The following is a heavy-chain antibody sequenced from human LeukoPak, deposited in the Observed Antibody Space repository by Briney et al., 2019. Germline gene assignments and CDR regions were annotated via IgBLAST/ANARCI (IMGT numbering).Heavy chain of an antibody. J-gene: IGHJ4*02. CDR3: ARDPELIVVVPAAMSDY. V-gene: IGHV3-21*01. Sequence: GGSLRLSCAASGFTFSSYGMHWVRQAPGKGLEWVSAISGSGGSTYYADSVKGRFTISRDNAKNSLYLQMNSLRAEDTAVYYCARDPELIVVVPAAMSDYWGQGTLVTVSS. CDR1: GFTFSSYG. CDR2: ISGSGGST. D-gene: IGHD2-2*01.